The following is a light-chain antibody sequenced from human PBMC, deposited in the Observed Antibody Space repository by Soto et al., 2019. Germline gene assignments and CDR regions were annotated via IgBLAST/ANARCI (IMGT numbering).Light chain of an antibody. Sequence: DIQMTQSPSTLSASVGDRVTITCRASQSITDWLAWYQQKPGKAPKFLIYKASNLEGGVSSRFSGSGSGPEFTLTICSVQPYDFATYYCQYWDDYSWTFGQGTKVEIK. CDR3: QYWDDYSWT. J-gene: IGKJ1*01. CDR1: QSITDW. V-gene: IGKV1-5*03. CDR2: KAS.